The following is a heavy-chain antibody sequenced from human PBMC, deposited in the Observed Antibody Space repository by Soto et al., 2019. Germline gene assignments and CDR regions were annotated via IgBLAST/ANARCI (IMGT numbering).Heavy chain of an antibody. CDR3: ARDTSVSDFWSGYYYYYYGMDV. Sequence: GGSLRLSCAASGFTFSSYGMHWVRQAPGKGLEWVAVIWYDGSNKYYADSVKGRFTISRDNPKNTLYLQMNSLRAEDTAVYYCARDTSVSDFWSGYYYYYYGMDVWGQGTTVTVSS. J-gene: IGHJ6*02. CDR1: GFTFSSYG. V-gene: IGHV3-33*01. D-gene: IGHD3-3*01. CDR2: IWYDGSNK.